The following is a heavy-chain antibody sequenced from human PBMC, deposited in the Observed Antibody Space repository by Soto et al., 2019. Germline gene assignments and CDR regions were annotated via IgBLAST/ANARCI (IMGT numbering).Heavy chain of an antibody. CDR3: ARGGSMWTQYFFAD. Sequence: ADTLSLTFTVSGGSISSYYWSWIREPPGKGLEWIGYIYYSGITKYSPSLKSRVTISVDTSKNQFSLKVNSVTAADTAVYFCARGGSMWTQYFFADWGQGGLVTVS. J-gene: IGHJ4*02. CDR1: GGSISSYY. V-gene: IGHV4-59*01. CDR2: IYYSGIT. D-gene: IGHD5-18*01.